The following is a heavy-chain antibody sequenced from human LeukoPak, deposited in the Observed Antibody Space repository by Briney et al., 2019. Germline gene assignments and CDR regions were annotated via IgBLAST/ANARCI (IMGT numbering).Heavy chain of an antibody. V-gene: IGHV1-58*02. CDR3: AAAGENYYGSGSYYLAWVFDY. CDR1: GYTFTGYY. CDR2: IVVGSGNT. Sequence: GASVKVSCKASGYTFTGYYMQWVRQARGQRLEWIGWIVVGSGNTNYAQKFQERVTITRDMSTSTAYMELSSLRSEDTAVYYCAAAGENYYGSGSYYLAWVFDYWGQGTLVTVSS. D-gene: IGHD3-10*01. J-gene: IGHJ4*02.